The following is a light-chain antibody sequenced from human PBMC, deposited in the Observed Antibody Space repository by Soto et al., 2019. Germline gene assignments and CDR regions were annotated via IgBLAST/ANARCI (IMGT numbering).Light chain of an antibody. J-gene: IGKJ3*01. CDR1: QSINIY. CDR3: LQHNSYPPT. Sequence: IQMTQSPSSLSASVGDSVTVTCRASQSINIYLNWYQQKPGKAPTLLIYGASSLQSGVPSRFSGSGSGTEFTLTISSLQPEDFATYYCLQHNSYPPTFGPGTKVDIK. CDR2: GAS. V-gene: IGKV1-17*01.